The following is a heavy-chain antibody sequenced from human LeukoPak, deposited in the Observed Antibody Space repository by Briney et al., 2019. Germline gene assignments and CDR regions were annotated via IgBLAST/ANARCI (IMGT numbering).Heavy chain of an antibody. D-gene: IGHD2-2*02. J-gene: IGHJ3*02. CDR2: IYYSGST. V-gene: IGHV4-59*01. CDR3: ARDILLGYCSSTSCYTGAFDI. Sequence: SETLSLTCTVSGGSISSYYWSWIRQPPGKGLEWIGYIYYSGSTNYNPFLKSRVTISVDTSKDQFSLKLSSVTAADTAVYYCARDILLGYCSSTSCYTGAFDIWGQGTMVTVSS. CDR1: GGSISSYY.